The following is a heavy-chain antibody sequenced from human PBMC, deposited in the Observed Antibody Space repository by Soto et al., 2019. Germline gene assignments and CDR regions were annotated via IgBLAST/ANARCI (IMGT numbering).Heavy chain of an antibody. D-gene: IGHD6-6*01. CDR1: GITVSGNY. Sequence: GGSLRLSCAASGITVSGNYMAWVRQAPGKGLEWVSVIYSGGSTFYTDSVRGRFIISRDNSKNTLYLQMNSLRAEDTAMYYWARVPHRFRSSSNYIWGQGTLVTVSS. CDR2: IYSGGST. V-gene: IGHV3-53*01. CDR3: ARVPHRFRSSSNYI. J-gene: IGHJ4*02.